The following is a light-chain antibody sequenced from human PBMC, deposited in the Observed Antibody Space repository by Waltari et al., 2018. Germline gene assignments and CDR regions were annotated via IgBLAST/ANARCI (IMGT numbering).Light chain of an antibody. CDR3: MQRMEFPLT. Sequence: VVLTQTPLSLPATLVEPPSISCTSSQSLVDRADGNTYLDWFLQKPGQSPQRLIFMVSHRASGVPDRFSGSGSGSDFTLQISRVEADDVGIYYCMQRMEFPLTFGGGTKVEIK. J-gene: IGKJ4*01. CDR1: QSLVDRADGNTY. CDR2: MVS. V-gene: IGKV2-40*01.